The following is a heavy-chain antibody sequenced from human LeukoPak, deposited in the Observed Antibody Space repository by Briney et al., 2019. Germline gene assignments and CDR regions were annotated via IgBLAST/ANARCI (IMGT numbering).Heavy chain of an antibody. D-gene: IGHD2-21*02. V-gene: IGHV1-46*01. J-gene: IGHJ4*02. CDR1: GYTFTYYY. CDR3: ARNWGGDHLVGGLFDY. CDR2: INPSGGGT. Sequence: ASVKVSCKASGYTFTYYYMHWVRQAPGQGLEWKGLINPSGGGTSYAQKFQGKVTMTRDMSTSTVYMDLTSLRSEDTAVYYCARNWGGDHLVGGLFDYWGQGTLVTVSS.